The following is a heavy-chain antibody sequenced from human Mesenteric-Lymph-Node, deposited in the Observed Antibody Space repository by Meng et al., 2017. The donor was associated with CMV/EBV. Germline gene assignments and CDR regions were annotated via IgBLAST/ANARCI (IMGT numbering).Heavy chain of an antibody. CDR2: MWFDGSKK. D-gene: IGHD3-10*01. V-gene: IGHV3-33*01. CDR3: ARVGDLVRGVIGNPFDY. Sequence: EFTFSSYGMHWVRQAPGKGLEWVALMWFDGSKKYFTDSVKGRFTMSRDNSKNTVYLQMNTLRAEDTALYYCARVGDLVRGVIGNPFDYWGQGTLVPSPQ. J-gene: IGHJ4*02. CDR1: EFTFSSYG.